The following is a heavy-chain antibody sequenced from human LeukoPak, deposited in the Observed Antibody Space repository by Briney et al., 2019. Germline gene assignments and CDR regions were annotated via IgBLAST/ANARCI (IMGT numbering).Heavy chain of an antibody. J-gene: IGHJ5*02. CDR1: GFTFSNYW. V-gene: IGHV3-74*01. Sequence: PGGSLRLSCAASGFTFSNYWMHWVRQAPGKGLEWVSRIKSDGSTTSYADSVKGRFTISRDNAKNTLYLQMNSLRAEDTALYYCARDHYNWESWGQGTLVTVSS. D-gene: IGHD1-20*01. CDR3: ARDHYNWES. CDR2: IKSDGSTT.